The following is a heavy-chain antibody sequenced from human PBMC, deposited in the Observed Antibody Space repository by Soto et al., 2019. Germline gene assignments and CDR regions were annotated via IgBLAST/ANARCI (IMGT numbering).Heavy chain of an antibody. CDR3: ARAHYRDRIGPNGHAVDS. Sequence: QVQLVESGGGVVQPGRSLRLSCAASEFTFSDYAMHWVRQAPGKGLEWVAVISDDGDKVFYADSMKNLLTISRDNSKSTRFLQLTSLGPEDTALYYWARAHYRDRIGPNGHAVDSWGQGTLVTVSS. CDR2: ISDDGDKV. J-gene: IGHJ3*02. D-gene: IGHD4-17*01. CDR1: EFTFSDYA. V-gene: IGHV3-30-3*01.